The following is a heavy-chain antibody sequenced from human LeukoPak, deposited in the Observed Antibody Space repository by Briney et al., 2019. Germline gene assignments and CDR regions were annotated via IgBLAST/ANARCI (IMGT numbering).Heavy chain of an antibody. V-gene: IGHV3-21*01. J-gene: IGHJ4*02. CDR3: ARDRGGSGWYDY. CDR1: GFTFSSYS. D-gene: IGHD6-19*01. CDR2: ISSGGSYI. Sequence: GGSLRLSCAASGFTFSSYSMNWVRQAPGKGLEWVSSISSGGSYIYYADSVKGRFTISRDNAKNSLYLQMSSLRVEDTAVYYCARDRGGSGWYDYWGQGTLVSASS.